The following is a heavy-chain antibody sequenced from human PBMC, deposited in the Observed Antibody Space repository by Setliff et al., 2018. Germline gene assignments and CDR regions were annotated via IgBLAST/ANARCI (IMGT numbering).Heavy chain of an antibody. CDR3: VRGPGPSVVVAMPFDR. D-gene: IGHD5-12*01. Sequence: ASVKVSCKTSGYNFITFGVSWVRQAPGQGPEWMGWISPYNGNTNYAQRFQGRVTMTSDTSTTTVYMELTSLKSDDTAVYYCVRGPGPSVVVAMPFDRWGQGTLVTVSS. CDR1: GYNFITFG. J-gene: IGHJ4*02. V-gene: IGHV1-18*01. CDR2: ISPYNGNT.